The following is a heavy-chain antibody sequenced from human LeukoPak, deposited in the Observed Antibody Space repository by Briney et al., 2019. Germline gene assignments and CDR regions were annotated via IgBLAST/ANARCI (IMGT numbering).Heavy chain of an antibody. V-gene: IGHV1-58*02. Sequence: SVKVSCKASGFTFTSSAMQWVRQARGHRLEWIGWIVVGSGNTNYAQKFQERVTITRDMSTSTAYMELSSLRSEDTAVYYCAADLSYDSSGYTLAPFDYWGQGTLVTVSS. D-gene: IGHD3-22*01. J-gene: IGHJ4*02. CDR3: AADLSYDSSGYTLAPFDY. CDR2: IVVGSGNT. CDR1: GFTFTSSA.